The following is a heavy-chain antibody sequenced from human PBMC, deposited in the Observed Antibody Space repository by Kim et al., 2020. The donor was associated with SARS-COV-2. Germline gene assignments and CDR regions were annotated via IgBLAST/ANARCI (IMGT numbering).Heavy chain of an antibody. J-gene: IGHJ1*01. V-gene: IGHV3-53*01. D-gene: IGHD2-2*01. CDR1: GFSVSSKY. Sequence: GGSLRLSCAASGFSVSSKYMSWVRQAPGTGLEWVSLIYSGGLTHYADSVRGRFTISRDNSKNTVYLQMNSLRAEDTAIYYCVTGRKIPTAADAEYFQHWGQGTLVTVSS. CDR3: VTGRKIPTAADAEYFQH. CDR2: IYSGGLT.